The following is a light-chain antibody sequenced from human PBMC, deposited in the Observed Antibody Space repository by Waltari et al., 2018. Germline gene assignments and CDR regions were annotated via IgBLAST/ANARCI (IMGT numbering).Light chain of an antibody. V-gene: IGLV1-47*01. CDR1: RSNIGSNY. CDR2: RNN. J-gene: IGLJ3*02. CDR3: AAWDDSLSGRV. Sequence: QSVLTQPPSASGTPGPRVTISCSGTRSNIGSNYLYWYQQLPGTAPKLLIYRNNPRPSGFPDRFSGSKSGTSASLAISGLRSEDEADYYWAAWDDSLSGRVFGGGTKVTVL.